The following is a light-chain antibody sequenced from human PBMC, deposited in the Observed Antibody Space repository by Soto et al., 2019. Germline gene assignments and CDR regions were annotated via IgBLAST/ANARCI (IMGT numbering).Light chain of an antibody. V-gene: IGKV1-39*01. CDR2: AAS. Sequence: DIQMTQSPSSLSASVGDRVTITCRASQSIATYLNWYQHKLGKAPKLLIYAASSLQTGVPSRFSGSGSGTDFTLTISSLQPEDFATYFCQQGYTIPITFGQGTRLEIK. CDR3: QQGYTIPIT. J-gene: IGKJ5*01. CDR1: QSIATY.